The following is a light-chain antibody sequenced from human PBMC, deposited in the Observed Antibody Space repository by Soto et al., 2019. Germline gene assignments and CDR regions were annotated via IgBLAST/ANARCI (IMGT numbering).Light chain of an antibody. CDR3: VLYMTRGIWV. V-gene: IGLV8-61*01. CDR2: NTN. Sequence: QTVVTQEPSFSVSPGGTVTLTCGLSSGSVSTSYYPSWFQQTPGQAPRTLIYNTNTRSSGVPDRFSGSILGNKAALTIAGAQADDESDYYCVLYMTRGIWVFGGGTKLTV. J-gene: IGLJ3*02. CDR1: SGSVSTSYY.